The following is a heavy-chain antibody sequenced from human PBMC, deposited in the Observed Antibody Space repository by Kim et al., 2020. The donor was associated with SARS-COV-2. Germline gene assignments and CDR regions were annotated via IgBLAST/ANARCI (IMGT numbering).Heavy chain of an antibody. Sequence: SETLSLTCAVYGGSFSGYYWSWIRQPPGKGLEWIGEINHSGSTNYNPSLKSRVTKSVDTSKNQFSLKLSSVTAADTAVYYCARGFDILTGYDYWGQGTLVTVSA. CDR1: GGSFSGYY. CDR2: INHSGST. V-gene: IGHV4-34*01. D-gene: IGHD3-9*01. J-gene: IGHJ4*02. CDR3: ARGFDILTGYDY.